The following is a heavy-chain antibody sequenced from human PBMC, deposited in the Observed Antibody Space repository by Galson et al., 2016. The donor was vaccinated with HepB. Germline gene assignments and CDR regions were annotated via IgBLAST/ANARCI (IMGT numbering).Heavy chain of an antibody. J-gene: IGHJ3*02. D-gene: IGHD3-10*01. Sequence: SLRLSCAASGFTFSSDWMHWVRQAPGKGLVWVSRINSDGSRTSYADSVKGRFTISRDNAKNTPYLQMNSLRAEDTAVYYCARLRVSLDSDAFDIWGQGTMVTVSS. CDR2: INSDGSRT. V-gene: IGHV3-74*01. CDR3: ARLRVSLDSDAFDI. CDR1: GFTFSSDW.